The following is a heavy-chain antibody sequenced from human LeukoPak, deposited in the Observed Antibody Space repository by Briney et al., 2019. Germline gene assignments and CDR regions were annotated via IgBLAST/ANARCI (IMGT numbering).Heavy chain of an antibody. Sequence: GRSLRLSCAASGFTFSSYAMHWVRQAPGKGLEWVAVISYDGSNKYYADSVKGRFTISRDNFKNMLFLQMNSLRLEDTAVYYCATGGMYYDFWSGPEYWGQGTLVTVSS. CDR1: GFTFSSYA. D-gene: IGHD3-3*01. CDR3: ATGGMYYDFWSGPEY. J-gene: IGHJ4*02. CDR2: ISYDGSNK. V-gene: IGHV3-30-3*01.